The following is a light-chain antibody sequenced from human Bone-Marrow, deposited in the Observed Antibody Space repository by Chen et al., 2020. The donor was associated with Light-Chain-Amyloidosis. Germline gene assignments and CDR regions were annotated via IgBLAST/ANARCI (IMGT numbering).Light chain of an antibody. J-gene: IGKJ3*01. CDR2: DAS. V-gene: IGKV1-33*01. CDR3: QQYDNVPFT. CDR1: QDIRDY. Sequence: DLQMTQSPPSLSASVGDTVTITCQASQDIRDYLNWYQQKPGQAPKLLIYDASHLETGVTSRFTGSGSGTHFTFTISSLRPEDFATYFCQQYDNVPFTLGPGTKVDLK.